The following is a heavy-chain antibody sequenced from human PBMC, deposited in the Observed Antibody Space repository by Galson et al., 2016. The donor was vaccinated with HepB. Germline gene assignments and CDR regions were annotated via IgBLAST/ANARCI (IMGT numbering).Heavy chain of an antibody. CDR2: ISANSGNT. Sequence: SVKVPCKASGYRFPTYGISWVRQAPGQGLEWLGWISANSGNTIYAQKFQDRVTMTRDTSASTVYMDLRSLRSDDTAVYYCARDVQFRFDYWGQGTLVTVSS. J-gene: IGHJ4*02. D-gene: IGHD4-11*01. CDR1: GYRFPTYG. V-gene: IGHV1-18*04. CDR3: ARDVQFRFDY.